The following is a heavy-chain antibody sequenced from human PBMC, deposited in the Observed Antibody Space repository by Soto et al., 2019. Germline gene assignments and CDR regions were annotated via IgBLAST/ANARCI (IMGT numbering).Heavy chain of an antibody. CDR2: IYNSGIT. D-gene: IGHD3-3*01. J-gene: IGHJ5*02. Sequence: SETLSLTCTVSGGSISSGDYSWSWVRQSPGKGLEWICHIYNSGITYYNPSLKSRVVISIDTSRNQFSLRLNSLTAADRAVYFCARGVTVFGLVSRFWFDPGAREPWSPSPQ. CDR1: GGSISSGDYS. CDR3: ARGVTVFGLVSRFWFDP. V-gene: IGHV4-30-4*01.